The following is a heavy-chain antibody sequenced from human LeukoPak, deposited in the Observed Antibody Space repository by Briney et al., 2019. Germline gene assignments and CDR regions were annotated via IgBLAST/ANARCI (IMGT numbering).Heavy chain of an antibody. CDR2: ISAYNGNT. Sequence: GASVKVSCKASGYTFTSYGISWVRQAPGQGLEWMGWISAYNGNTNYAQKLQGRVTMTTDTSTSTAYMELSSLRSEDTAVYYCARAFGCSGGSCYADYWGQGTLVTVS. V-gene: IGHV1-18*01. CDR1: GYTFTSYG. CDR3: ARAFGCSGGSCYADY. D-gene: IGHD2-15*01. J-gene: IGHJ4*02.